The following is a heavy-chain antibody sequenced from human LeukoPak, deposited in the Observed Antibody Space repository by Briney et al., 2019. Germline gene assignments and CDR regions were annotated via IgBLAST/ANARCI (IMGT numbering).Heavy chain of an antibody. CDR3: ARDSLGGTYLDFDY. D-gene: IGHD1-14*01. CDR2: ISSSSSYI. CDR1: GFTFSSYS. J-gene: IGHJ4*02. Sequence: GGSLRLSCAASGFTFSSYSMNWVRQAPGKGLEWVSSISSSSSYIYYADSVKGRFTISRDNAKNSLYLQMNSLKAEDTAVYYCARDSLGGTYLDFDYWGQGTLVTVSS. V-gene: IGHV3-21*01.